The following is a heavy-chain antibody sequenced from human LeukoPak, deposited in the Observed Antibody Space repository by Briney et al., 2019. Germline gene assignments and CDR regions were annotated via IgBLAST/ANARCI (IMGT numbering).Heavy chain of an antibody. Sequence: ASVKVSCKASGYTFTGYYMHWVRQAPGQGLEGMGWINPNSGGTNYAQKFQGRVTMTRDTSISTAYMELSRLRSDDTAVYYCARISPYYYGSGSYYTTDYYFDYWGQGNLVTVSS. CDR2: INPNSGGT. V-gene: IGHV1-2*02. J-gene: IGHJ4*02. CDR1: GYTFTGYY. CDR3: ARISPYYYGSGSYYTTDYYFDY. D-gene: IGHD3-10*01.